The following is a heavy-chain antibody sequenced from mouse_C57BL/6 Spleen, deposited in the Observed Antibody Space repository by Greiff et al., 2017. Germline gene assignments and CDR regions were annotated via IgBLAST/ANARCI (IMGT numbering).Heavy chain of an antibody. CDR2: INPGSGGT. Sequence: VQLQQSGAELVRPGTSVKVSCKASGYAFTNYLIEWVKQRPGQGLEWIGVINPGSGGTNYNEKFKGKATLTADKSSSTAYMQLSSLTSEDSAVYFCAREDTTVVREYFDVWGTGTTVTVSS. D-gene: IGHD1-1*01. CDR3: AREDTTVVREYFDV. J-gene: IGHJ1*03. V-gene: IGHV1-54*01. CDR1: GYAFTNYL.